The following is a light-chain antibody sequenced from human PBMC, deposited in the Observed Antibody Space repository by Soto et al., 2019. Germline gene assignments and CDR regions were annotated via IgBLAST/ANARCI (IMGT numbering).Light chain of an antibody. V-gene: IGKV3-20*01. Sequence: ELVLTQSPGTLSLSPGESAALSCRASQPVSSNFLAWYQQKPGQAPRLLIYGVSSRASGIPDRFFGSGSGTDFTLTINRLEPEDFAVYYCQQYANSPSTFGQGTRLESK. CDR2: GVS. J-gene: IGKJ5*01. CDR3: QQYANSPST. CDR1: QPVSSNF.